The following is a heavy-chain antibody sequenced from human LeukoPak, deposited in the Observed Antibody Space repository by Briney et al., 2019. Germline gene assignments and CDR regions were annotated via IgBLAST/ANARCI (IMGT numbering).Heavy chain of an antibody. CDR3: ARRGYGDYFDY. J-gene: IGHJ4*02. Sequence: PSQTLSLTCTVSGGSISSGSYYWSWIRQPPGKGLEWIGEINHSGSTNYNPSLKSRVTISVDTSKNQFSLKLSSVTDADTAVYYCARRGYGDYFDYWGQGTLVTVSS. V-gene: IGHV4-39*07. CDR1: GGSISSGSYY. D-gene: IGHD4-17*01. CDR2: INHSGST.